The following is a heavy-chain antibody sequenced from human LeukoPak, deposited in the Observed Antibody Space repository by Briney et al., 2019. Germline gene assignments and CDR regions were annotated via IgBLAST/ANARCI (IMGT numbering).Heavy chain of an antibody. V-gene: IGHV3-48*01. J-gene: IGHJ4*02. CDR1: GFTFSSYS. CDR3: ASGVSSTSFYVDY. CDR2: ISNSSSTM. Sequence: GGSLRLSCAASGFTFSSYSMNRVRQAPGKGLEWISYISNSSSTMFYADSVKGRFTISRDNAKNSLYLQMNSLRAEDTAVYYCASGVSSTSFYVDYWGQGTLSPSPQ. D-gene: IGHD2-2*01.